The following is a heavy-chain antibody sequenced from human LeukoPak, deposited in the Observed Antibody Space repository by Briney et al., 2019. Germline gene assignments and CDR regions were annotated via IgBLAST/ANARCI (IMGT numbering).Heavy chain of an antibody. CDR3: VRGTPTPGMDY. J-gene: IGHJ4*02. D-gene: IGHD3-10*01. Sequence: ASVKVSCKASGYPFSAHFLNWVRHAPGQGLEWMGNIDTTTGNPRYAQDFTGRFVFSLDTSVSTAYLQITSLKADDTAAYYCVRGTPTPGMDYWGQGTQVTVS. CDR1: GYPFSAHF. CDR2: IDTTTGNP. V-gene: IGHV7-4-1*02.